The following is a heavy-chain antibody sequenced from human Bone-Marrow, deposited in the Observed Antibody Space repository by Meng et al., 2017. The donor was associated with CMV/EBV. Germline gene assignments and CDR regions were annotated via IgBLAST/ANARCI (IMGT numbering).Heavy chain of an antibody. J-gene: IGHJ4*02. V-gene: IGHV4-34*01. CDR1: GGSFSGYY. D-gene: IGHD6-19*01. Sequence: SETLSLTCAVYGGSFSGYYWSWIRQPPGKGLEWIGEINHSGSTNYNPSLKSRVTISVDTSKNQFSLKLSSVTAADTAVYYCARAPIIYSSGWYYWGQGTLVTVSS. CDR2: INHSGST. CDR3: ARAPIIYSSGWYY.